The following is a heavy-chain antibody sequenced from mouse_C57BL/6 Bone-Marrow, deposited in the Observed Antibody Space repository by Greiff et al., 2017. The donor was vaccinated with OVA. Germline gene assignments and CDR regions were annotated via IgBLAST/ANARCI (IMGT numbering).Heavy chain of an antibody. CDR2: IRLKSDNYAT. V-gene: IGHV6-3*01. CDR3: SLTTVVATGDY. Sequence: EVQVVESGGGLVQPGGSMKLSCVASGFTFSNYWMNWVRQSPEKGLEWVAQIRLKSDNYATHYAESVKGRFTISRDDSKSSVYLQMNNLRAEDTGIYYCSLTTVVATGDYWGQGTTLTVSS. CDR1: GFTFSNYW. D-gene: IGHD1-1*01. J-gene: IGHJ2*01.